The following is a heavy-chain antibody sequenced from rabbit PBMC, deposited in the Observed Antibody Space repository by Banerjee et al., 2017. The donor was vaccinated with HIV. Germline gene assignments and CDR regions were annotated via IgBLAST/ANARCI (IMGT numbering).Heavy chain of an antibody. J-gene: IGHJ3*01. CDR1: GFSFNSNYY. Sequence: QEQLVESGGDLVQPEGSLTLTCTPSGFSFNSNYYVCWVRQAPGKGLEWVGCIYTGFSGSINYASWAKGRFTISKTSSTTVALQMTSLTAADSATYFCARTYSSGDYQLTRMDLWGPGTLVTVS. D-gene: IGHD2-1*01. V-gene: IGHV1S45*01. CDR2: IYTGFSGSI. CDR3: ARTYSSGDYQLTRMDL.